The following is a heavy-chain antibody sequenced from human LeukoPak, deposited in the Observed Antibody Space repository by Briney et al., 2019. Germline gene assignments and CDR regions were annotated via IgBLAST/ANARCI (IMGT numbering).Heavy chain of an antibody. V-gene: IGHV3-7*01. Sequence: GGSLRLSCAPSGFPFSSYWMTWVRQAPGKGLEWVANINQDGNEKYYVDSLKGRFTISRDNAKNSLYLQMNSLRAEDTAVYYCARGGRPVDYWGQRTLVTVSS. J-gene: IGHJ4*02. CDR1: GFPFSSYW. CDR3: ARGGRPVDY. CDR2: INQDGNEK.